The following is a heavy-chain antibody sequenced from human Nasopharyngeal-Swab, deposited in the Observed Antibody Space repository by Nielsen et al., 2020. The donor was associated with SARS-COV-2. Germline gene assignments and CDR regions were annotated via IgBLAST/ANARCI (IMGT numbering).Heavy chain of an antibody. J-gene: IGHJ4*02. CDR3: ARYCSTTSCPRGFDY. CDR2: IKQSGSGQ. Sequence: WIRQPPGKGLEWVAHIKQSGSGQCYVDSVKGRFTISRDNAKNSLSLQMNSLRAEDTAVYYCARYCSTTSCPRGFDYWGQGTLVTVSS. D-gene: IGHD2-2*01. V-gene: IGHV3-7*01.